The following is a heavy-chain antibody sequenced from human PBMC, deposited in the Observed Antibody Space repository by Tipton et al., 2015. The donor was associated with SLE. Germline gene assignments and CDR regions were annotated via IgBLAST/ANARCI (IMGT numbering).Heavy chain of an antibody. CDR2: ISYDGSNK. V-gene: IGHV3-30*04. CDR3: ARDAGSGPIYFDD. J-gene: IGHJ4*02. CDR1: GFTFSSYA. Sequence: SLRLSCAASGFTFSSYAMHWVRQAPGKGLEWVAVISYDGSNKYYADSVKGRFTISRDNAKKSLYLQMNSLRVEDTAVYYCARDAGSGPIYFDDWGQGTLVTVSS. D-gene: IGHD2-15*01.